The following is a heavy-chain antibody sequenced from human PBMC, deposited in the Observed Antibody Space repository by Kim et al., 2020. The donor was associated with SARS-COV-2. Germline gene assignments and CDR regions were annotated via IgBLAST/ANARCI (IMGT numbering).Heavy chain of an antibody. CDR3: ARDCSGGSCYYYYGMDV. J-gene: IGHJ6*02. V-gene: IGHV3-11*04. D-gene: IGHD2-15*01. Sequence: VKGRFTISRNNAKNSRYLQMNSLRAEDTAVYYCARDCSGGSCYYYYGMDVWGQGTTVTVSS.